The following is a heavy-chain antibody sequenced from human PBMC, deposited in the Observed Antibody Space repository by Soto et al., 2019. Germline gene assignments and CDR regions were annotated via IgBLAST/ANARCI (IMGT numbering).Heavy chain of an antibody. CDR3: ARGVAATVYYYYGMDV. V-gene: IGHV3-33*08. CDR2: IWYDGSNK. D-gene: IGHD2-15*01. J-gene: IGHJ6*02. CDR1: GFTFSSYG. Sequence: GGSLRLSCAASGFTFSSYGMHWVRQAPGKGLEWVAVIWYDGSNKYYADSVKGRFTISRDNSKNTLYLQMNSLRAEDTAVYYCARGVAATVYYYYGMDVWGQGTTVTVSS.